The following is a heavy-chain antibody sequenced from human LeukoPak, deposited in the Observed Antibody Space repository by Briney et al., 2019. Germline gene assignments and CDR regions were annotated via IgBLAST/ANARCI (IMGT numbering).Heavy chain of an antibody. D-gene: IGHD3-16*01. J-gene: IGHJ3*02. CDR3: ATAATGDDAFDI. CDR2: IYYSGST. CDR1: GGSISSGGYY. Sequence: SQTLSLTCTVSGGSISSGGYYWSWIRQHPGTGLEWIGYIYYSGSTYYNPSLKSRVTISVDTSKNQFSLKLSSVTAADTAVYYCATAATGDDAFDIWGQGTMVSVSS. V-gene: IGHV4-31*03.